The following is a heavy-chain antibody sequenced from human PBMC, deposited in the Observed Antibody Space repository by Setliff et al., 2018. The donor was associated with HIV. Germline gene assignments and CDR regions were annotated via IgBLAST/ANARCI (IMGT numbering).Heavy chain of an antibody. J-gene: IGHJ6*03. V-gene: IGHV7-4-1*01. CDR1: GYSFSRFS. CDR2: INTNSWIP. D-gene: IGHD6-13*01. CDR3: ARDRGLGSSSPGRYYYVDV. Sequence: ASVKVSCKASGYSFSRFSINWVRQAPGQGLEWMGWINTNSWIPTYAQGFTGRFVFSLDTTVRTAYLQVDSLTAEDTAVYYCARDRGLGSSSPGRYYYVDVWGKGTTVTVSS.